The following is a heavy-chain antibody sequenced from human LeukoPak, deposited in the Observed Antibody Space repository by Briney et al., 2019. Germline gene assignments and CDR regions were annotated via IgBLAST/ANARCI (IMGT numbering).Heavy chain of an antibody. J-gene: IGHJ4*02. D-gene: IGHD7-27*01. V-gene: IGHV3-21*01. CDR3: ARDLNWGFDY. Sequence: GGSLRLSCAASGFTFSDYSMNWVRQAPGRGLEWVSNIRSDSSDKCYADSVKGRFTISRDNAKNSLFLHMDSLRVEDTAFYYCARDLNWGFDYWAREPRSPSPQ. CDR1: GFTFSDYS. CDR2: IRSDSSDK.